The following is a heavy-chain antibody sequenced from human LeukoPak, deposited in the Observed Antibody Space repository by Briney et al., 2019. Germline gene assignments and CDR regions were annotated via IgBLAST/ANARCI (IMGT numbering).Heavy chain of an antibody. CDR3: ATLDSYYDTSGRPLLPD. Sequence: ASVKVSCKVSGYSVNELSMHWVRQAPGLGLEWMGGFNREDVAPVYAQQFQGRVTMTEDTSTDTAYMELSSLRSEDTALYYCATLDSYYDTSGRPLLPDWGQGTLVTVSS. CDR2: FNREDVAP. D-gene: IGHD3-22*01. V-gene: IGHV1-24*01. J-gene: IGHJ4*02. CDR1: GYSVNELS.